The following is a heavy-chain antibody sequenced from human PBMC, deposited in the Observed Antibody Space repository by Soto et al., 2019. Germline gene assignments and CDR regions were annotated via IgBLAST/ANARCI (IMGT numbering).Heavy chain of an antibody. CDR3: AKDGTPRYCGRSTCHPAGAY. CDR2: TSFDGSHK. J-gene: IGHJ4*02. D-gene: IGHD2-2*01. Sequence: QVLLVESGGGVVQPGRSLRLSCAGSGFTFSNYGLHWVRQAPGKGLEWVSFTSFDGSHKYYADSVKGRFTISRDNSNNMLYPQMDSLRAEDTAVYYCAKDGTPRYCGRSTCHPAGAYWGQGTLVTVSS. V-gene: IGHV3-30*18. CDR1: GFTFSNYG.